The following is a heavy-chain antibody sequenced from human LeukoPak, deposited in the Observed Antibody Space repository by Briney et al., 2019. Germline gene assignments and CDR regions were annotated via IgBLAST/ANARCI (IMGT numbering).Heavy chain of an antibody. CDR3: ARHSRQLRGRIFY. Sequence: SETLFLTCTVSGGSISSSSYYWGWIRQPPGKGLEWIGSIYYSGSTYYNPSLKSRVTISVDTSKNQFSLKLSSVTAADTAVYYCARHSRQLRGRIFYWGQGTLVTVSS. CDR1: GGSISSSSYY. V-gene: IGHV4-39*01. J-gene: IGHJ4*02. D-gene: IGHD4-11*01. CDR2: IYYSGST.